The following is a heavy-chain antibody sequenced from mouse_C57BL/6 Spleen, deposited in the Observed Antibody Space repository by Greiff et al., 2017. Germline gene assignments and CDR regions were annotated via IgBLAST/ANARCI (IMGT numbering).Heavy chain of an antibody. CDR3: TRRTETWFAD. CDR2: IDPSDSYT. J-gene: IGHJ3*01. Sequence: QVQLQQPGAELVMPGASVKLSCKASGYTFTSYWMHWVKQRPGQGLEWIGEIDPSDSYTNYNQKFKGKSTLTVDKASSTAYMELSSLPSEDSAVDDCTRRTETWFADGGQGTLVTVSA. CDR1: GYTFTSYW. V-gene: IGHV1-69*01.